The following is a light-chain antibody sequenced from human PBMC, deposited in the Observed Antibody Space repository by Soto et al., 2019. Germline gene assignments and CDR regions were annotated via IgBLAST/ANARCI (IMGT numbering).Light chain of an antibody. Sequence: DIQMTQSPSSLSASVGDRVTITCQASQDISKYLNWYQQKPGKAPKLLIYDASNLETGVPSRFSGSGSGTDFTFTISCLQPEDIATYYCQQYANLPLTFGLGPEVEIK. CDR2: DAS. CDR1: QDISKY. V-gene: IGKV1-33*01. CDR3: QQYANLPLT. J-gene: IGKJ4*01.